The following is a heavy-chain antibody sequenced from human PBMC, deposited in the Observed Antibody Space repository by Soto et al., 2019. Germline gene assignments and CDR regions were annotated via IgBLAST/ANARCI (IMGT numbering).Heavy chain of an antibody. CDR1: GFTFSSYN. D-gene: IGHD3-10*01. CDR2: ISSSSSYI. J-gene: IGHJ6*02. Sequence: PGGSLRLSCAASGFTFSSYNMNWVRQAPGKGLECVSSISSSSSYIYYADSVKGRFTISRDNAKNSLYLQMNSLRAEDTAVYYCARSAGDYYGMDVWGQGTRVTVSS. V-gene: IGHV3-21*01. CDR3: ARSAGDYYGMDV.